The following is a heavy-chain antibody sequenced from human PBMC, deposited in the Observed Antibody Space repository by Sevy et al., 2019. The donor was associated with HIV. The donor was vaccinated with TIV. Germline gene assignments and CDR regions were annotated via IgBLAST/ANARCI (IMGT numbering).Heavy chain of an antibody. D-gene: IGHD2-15*01. J-gene: IGHJ2*01. CDR3: GRGYCSGGSCYPYWYFDL. CDR1: GGSISSYY. CDR2: INYSGST. Sequence: SETLSLTCTVSGGSISSYYWSWIRQPPGKGLEWIGYINYSGSTNYNPSLKSRVTISVDTSKNQFSLKLSSVTAADTAVFYFGRGYCSGGSCYPYWYFDLWGRGTLVTVSS. V-gene: IGHV4-59*01.